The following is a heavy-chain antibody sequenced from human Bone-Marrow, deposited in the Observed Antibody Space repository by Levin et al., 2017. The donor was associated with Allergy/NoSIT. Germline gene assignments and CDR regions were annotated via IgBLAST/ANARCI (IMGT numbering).Heavy chain of an antibody. J-gene: IGHJ4*02. CDR3: AKGGDFDY. CDR2: ISYDGSNK. CDR1: GFTFSSYG. D-gene: IGHD3-16*01. V-gene: IGHV3-30*18. Sequence: GESLKISCAASGFTFSSYGMHWVRQAPGKGLEWVAVISYDGSNKYYADSVKGRFTISRDNPKNTLYLQMNSLRAEDTAVYYCAKGGDFDYWGQGTLVTVSS.